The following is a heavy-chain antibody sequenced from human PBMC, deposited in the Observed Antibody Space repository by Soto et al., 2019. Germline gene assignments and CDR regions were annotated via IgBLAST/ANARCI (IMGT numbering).Heavy chain of an antibody. CDR1: GYSFTSYW. CDR2: IYPGDSDT. J-gene: IGHJ4*02. CDR3: ARSPPYYDFWSGYYNGGGYDY. V-gene: IGHV5-51*01. D-gene: IGHD3-3*01. Sequence: PGESLKISCKGSGYSFTSYWIGWVRQMPGKGLEWMGIIYPGDSDTRYSPSFQGQVTISADKSISTAYLQWSSLKASDTAMYYCARSPPYYDFWSGYYNGGGYDYWGQGTLVTVSS.